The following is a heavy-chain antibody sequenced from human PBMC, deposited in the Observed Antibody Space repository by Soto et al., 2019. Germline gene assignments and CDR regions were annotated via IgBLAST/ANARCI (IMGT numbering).Heavy chain of an antibody. CDR2: LIPIFGTA. V-gene: IGHV1-69*01. CDR3: ARDQAAPVTTLDWFDP. CDR1: GGTFSSYA. J-gene: IGHJ5*02. Sequence: QVQLVQSGAEVKKPGSSVKVSCKASGGTFSSYAISWVRQAPGQGLEWMGGLIPIFGTANNAQKFQGRVTITADVSTTTAYMELSSLRSEDTAVYYCARDQAAPVTTLDWFDPWGQGPLVTVSS. D-gene: IGHD4-17*01.